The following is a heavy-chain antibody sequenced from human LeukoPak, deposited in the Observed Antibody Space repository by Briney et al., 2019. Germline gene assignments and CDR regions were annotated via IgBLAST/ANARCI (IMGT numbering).Heavy chain of an antibody. CDR3: ARLAVVAAMAPSYYYGMDV. V-gene: IGHV1-69*13. Sequence: GASVKVSCKASGYTFTGYYMHWVRQAPGQGLEWMGGIIPIFGTANYAQKFQGRVTITADESTSTAYMELSSLRSEDTAVYYCARLAVVAAMAPSYYYGMDVWGQGTTVTVSS. D-gene: IGHD2-15*01. J-gene: IGHJ6*02. CDR2: IIPIFGTA. CDR1: GYTFTGYY.